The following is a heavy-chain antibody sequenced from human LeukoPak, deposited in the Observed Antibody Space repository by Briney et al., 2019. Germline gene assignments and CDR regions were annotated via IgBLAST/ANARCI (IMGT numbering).Heavy chain of an antibody. CDR1: GGAISSGGYY. CDR2: IYHSGST. V-gene: IGHV4-30-2*01. J-gene: IGHJ4*02. Sequence: SQTLSLTCTVSGGAISSGGYYWSWIRQPPGKGLEWIGYIYHSGSTYYNPSLKSRVTISVDRSKNQFSLKLSSVTAADTAVYYCARVGGPIVDIDFDYWGQGTLVTVSS. D-gene: IGHD2-2*03. CDR3: ARVGGPIVDIDFDY.